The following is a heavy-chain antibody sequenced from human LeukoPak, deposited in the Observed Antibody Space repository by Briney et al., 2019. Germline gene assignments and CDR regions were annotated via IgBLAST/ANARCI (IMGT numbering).Heavy chain of an antibody. CDR1: VHFDSYYY. Sequence: SETLSLTCSVSVHFDSYYYWNWIRQPPGKGLEWIGYVYHSGSTNYNPSLNSRVTISLDTSKNQFSLKLTSVTAADTAVYYCARARLAMSDVFDSWGQGTLVTVSS. CDR2: VYHSGST. V-gene: IGHV4-59*02. J-gene: IGHJ4*02. CDR3: ARARLAMSDVFDS. D-gene: IGHD2-21*01.